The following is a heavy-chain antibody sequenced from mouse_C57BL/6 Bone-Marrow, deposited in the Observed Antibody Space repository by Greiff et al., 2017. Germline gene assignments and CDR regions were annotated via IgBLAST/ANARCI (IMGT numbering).Heavy chain of an antibody. CDR1: GYTFTSYW. CDR3: ARSGPRGRSFDY. V-gene: IGHV1-55*01. J-gene: IGHJ2*01. Sequence: QVQLQQPGAELVKPGASVKMSCKASGYTFTSYWITWVKQRPGQGLEWIGDIYPTSGRTNYNEKFKSKAILTVDTSSNTAYMQLSCLTSEDSAVFYCARSGPRGRSFDYWGQGTTLTVSS. CDR2: IYPTSGRT. D-gene: IGHD3-1*01.